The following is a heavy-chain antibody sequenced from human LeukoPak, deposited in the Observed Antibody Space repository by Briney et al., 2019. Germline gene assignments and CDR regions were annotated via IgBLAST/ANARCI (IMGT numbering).Heavy chain of an antibody. Sequence: GGSLRLSCAASGFTFSSYAMSWVRQAPGKGLEWVSAISGSGGSTYYADSVKGRFTISRDNSKNTLYLQMNSLRAEDTAVYYCARGVDCSSTSCTYYYYYYMDVWGKGTTVTVSS. CDR2: ISGSGGST. CDR3: ARGVDCSSTSCTYYYYYYMDV. CDR1: GFTFSSYA. D-gene: IGHD2-2*01. J-gene: IGHJ6*03. V-gene: IGHV3-23*01.